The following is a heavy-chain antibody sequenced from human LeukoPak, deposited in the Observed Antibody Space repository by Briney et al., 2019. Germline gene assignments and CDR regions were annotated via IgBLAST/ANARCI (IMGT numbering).Heavy chain of an antibody. CDR2: ISSSGST. V-gene: IGHV4-61*02. Sequence: SEALSLTCTVSGDSISSGDYYWSWIRQPAGKGLEWIGRISSSGSTNYNPSLKSRVTISVDTSKNQFSLKLSSVTAADTAVYYCAREESDWSSLGYFYHYMDVWGKGTTVTISS. CDR3: AREESDWSSLGYFYHYMDV. D-gene: IGHD3-9*01. CDR1: GDSISSGDYY. J-gene: IGHJ6*03.